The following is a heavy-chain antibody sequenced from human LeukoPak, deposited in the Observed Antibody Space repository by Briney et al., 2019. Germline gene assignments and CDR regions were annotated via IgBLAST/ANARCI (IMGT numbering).Heavy chain of an antibody. CDR1: GFTVSSNS. V-gene: IGHV3-21*01. CDR3: ARDPYSGNYGNYYYYYMDV. J-gene: IGHJ6*03. CDR2: ITSSGTYI. D-gene: IGHD1-26*01. Sequence: GGSLRLSCTVSGFTVSSNSMSWVRQAPGKGLEWVSSITSSGTYIFYADSVKGRFTISRDNAKNSLDLQMNSLGPEDTAVYYCARDPYSGNYGNYYYYYMDVWGKGTTVTISS.